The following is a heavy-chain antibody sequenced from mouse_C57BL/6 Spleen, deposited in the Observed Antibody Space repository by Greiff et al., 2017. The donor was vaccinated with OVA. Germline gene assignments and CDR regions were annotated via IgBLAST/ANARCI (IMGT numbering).Heavy chain of an antibody. CDR3: TTGGDSSGYVFYYFDY. CDR1: GFNIKDDY. CDR2: IDPENGDT. Sequence: EVKLVESGAELVRPGASVKLSCTASGFNIKDDYMHWVKQRPEQGLEWIGWIDPENGDTEYASKFQGKATITADTSSNTAYLQLSSLTSEDTAVYYCTTGGDSSGYVFYYFDYWGQGTTLTVSS. V-gene: IGHV14-4*01. J-gene: IGHJ2*01. D-gene: IGHD3-2*02.